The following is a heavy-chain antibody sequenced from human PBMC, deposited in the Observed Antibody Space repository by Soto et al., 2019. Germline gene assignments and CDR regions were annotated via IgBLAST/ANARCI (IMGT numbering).Heavy chain of an antibody. CDR1: GFTFSNHA. D-gene: IGHD1-20*01. CDR2: VAHDGTSK. V-gene: IGHV3-30-3*01. Sequence: PGGSLRLSCAASGFTFSNHAMHWVRRAPGKGLEWVALVAHDGTSKYYAGSVKGRFTISSDKSTNTLFLQMDSLDTEDTAVYYCERDRPITGIVAAIDLWGRGTLVTVSS. J-gene: IGHJ5*02. CDR3: ERDRPITGIVAAIDL.